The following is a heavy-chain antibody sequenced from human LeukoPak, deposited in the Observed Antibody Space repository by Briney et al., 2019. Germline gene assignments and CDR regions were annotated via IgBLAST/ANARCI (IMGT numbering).Heavy chain of an antibody. CDR2: LNSDGSST. J-gene: IGHJ4*02. D-gene: IGHD3-10*01. V-gene: IGHV3-74*01. CDR3: ARGYGSESYIFDY. Sequence: PGGSLRLSCAASGFAFSRYGMHWGRQAPGKGLVWVSRLNSDGSSTTYADSVKGRFTISRDNSKNTLYLQMNSLRAEDTAVYYCARGYGSESYIFDYWGQGTLVTVSS. CDR1: GFAFSRYG.